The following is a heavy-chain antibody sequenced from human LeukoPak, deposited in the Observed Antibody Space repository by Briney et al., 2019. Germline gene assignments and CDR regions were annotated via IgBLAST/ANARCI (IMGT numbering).Heavy chain of an antibody. Sequence: PGGSLRLSCAASGFTFSSYAMHWVRQAPGKGLEWVAVISYDGSNKYYADSVKGRFTISRDNSKNTLYLQMNSLRAEDTAVYYCARDSGNYYTMYYFDCWGQGTLVTVSS. J-gene: IGHJ4*02. CDR2: ISYDGSNK. V-gene: IGHV3-30-3*01. D-gene: IGHD3-3*01. CDR3: ARDSGNYYTMYYFDC. CDR1: GFTFSSYA.